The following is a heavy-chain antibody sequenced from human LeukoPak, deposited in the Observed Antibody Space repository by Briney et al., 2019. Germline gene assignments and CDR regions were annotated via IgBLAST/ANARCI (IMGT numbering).Heavy chain of an antibody. J-gene: IGHJ4*02. CDR3: VRDRDYYAIDY. V-gene: IGHV3-74*01. CDR2: INSEGTST. CDR1: GFTFSYYW. D-gene: IGHD3-22*01. Sequence: GGSLRLSCAASGFTFSYYWMHWVRQAPGKGLVWVSRINSEGTSTSFADSVKGRFTVSRDNAKNSLYLQMNSLRAEDTALHYCVRDRDYYAIDYWGQGTLVAVSS.